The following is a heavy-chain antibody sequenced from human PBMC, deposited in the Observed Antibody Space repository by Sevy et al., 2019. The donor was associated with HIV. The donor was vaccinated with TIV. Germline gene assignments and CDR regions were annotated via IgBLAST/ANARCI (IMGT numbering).Heavy chain of an antibody. CDR2: IRGDGTTT. CDR1: GFTFSNYW. CDR3: ARYAYDSNFDY. J-gene: IGHJ4*02. D-gene: IGHD3-16*01. V-gene: IGHV3-74*01. Sequence: GGSLRLSCAASGFTFSNYWMHWVRQVPGKRPTWVSNIRGDGTTTVYADSVKGRFTISRDNAKNTLYLQMNNLRAEDTATYYCARYAYDSNFDYWGQGTLVTVSS.